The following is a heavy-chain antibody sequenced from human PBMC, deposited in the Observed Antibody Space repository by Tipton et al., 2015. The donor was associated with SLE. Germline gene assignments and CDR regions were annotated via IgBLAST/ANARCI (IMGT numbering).Heavy chain of an antibody. CDR2: INNSGST. CDR1: GGSFSGYY. J-gene: IGHJ5*02. V-gene: IGHV4-34*01. Sequence: GLVKPSETLSLTCAVYGGSFSGYYWSWIRQPPGKGLEWIGEINNSGSTNYNPSLKSRVTISVDTSKNQFSLKLNSVTAADTAVYYCARDRTTVVRDWFDPWGQGTLVTVSS. CDR3: ARDRTTVVRDWFDP. D-gene: IGHD4-23*01.